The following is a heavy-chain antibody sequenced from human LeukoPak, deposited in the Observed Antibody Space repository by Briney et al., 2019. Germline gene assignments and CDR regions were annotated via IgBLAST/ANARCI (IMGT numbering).Heavy chain of an antibody. CDR1: GFTFSSYA. CDR3: ASKGGSFTISGVLYNDAFAI. Sequence: GRSXRLSCAASGFTFSSYAMHWVRQAPGKGLEWVANIKEDGSEKNYVDSAKGRFTISRDNTKNSLYLQMNNLRAEDTAVYYCASKGGSFTISGVLYNDAFAIWGQGTMVTVSA. V-gene: IGHV3-7*01. J-gene: IGHJ3*02. CDR2: IKEDGSEK. D-gene: IGHD3-3*01.